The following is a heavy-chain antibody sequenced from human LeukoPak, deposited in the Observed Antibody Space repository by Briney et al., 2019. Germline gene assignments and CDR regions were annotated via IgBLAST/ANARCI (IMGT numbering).Heavy chain of an antibody. CDR3: ARDGYDFWSGYYYFDY. CDR2: INHSGST. Sequence: SETLSLTCAVYGGSLSGYYWSWIRQPPGKGLEWIGEINHSGSTNYNPSLKSRVTISVDTSKNQFSLKLTSVTAADTAVYYCARDGYDFWSGYYYFDYWGQGTLVTVSS. CDR1: GGSLSGYY. V-gene: IGHV4-34*01. D-gene: IGHD3-3*01. J-gene: IGHJ4*02.